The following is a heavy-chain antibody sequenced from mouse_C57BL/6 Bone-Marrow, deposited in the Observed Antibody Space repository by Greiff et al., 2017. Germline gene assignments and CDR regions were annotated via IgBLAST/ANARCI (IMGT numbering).Heavy chain of an antibody. J-gene: IGHJ3*01. CDR1: GYTFTSYW. CDR3: ASPLSTMVMTRGFAY. CDR2: IYPGSGST. Sequence: VQLHQPGAELVKPGASVKMSCKASGYTFTSYWITWVKPRPGQGLEWLGDIYPGSGSTNYNEKFKSKATLTVDTSSSTAYMQLSSLTSEDSAVYDGASPLSTMVMTRGFAYWGQGTLVTVSA. V-gene: IGHV1-55*01. D-gene: IGHD2-2*01.